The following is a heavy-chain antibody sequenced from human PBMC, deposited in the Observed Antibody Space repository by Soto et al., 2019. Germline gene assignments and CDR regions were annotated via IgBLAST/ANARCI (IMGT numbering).Heavy chain of an antibody. CDR1: GGSFSGYY. V-gene: IGHV4-34*01. D-gene: IGHD6-13*01. Sequence: QVQLQQWGAGLLKPSETLSLTCAVYGGSFSGYYWSWIRQPPGKGLEWIGEINHSGSTNYNPSLKRRVTISVDTSKNQFSLKLSSVTAADTAVYYCARGIADLEGIWYFDLWGRGTLVTVSS. J-gene: IGHJ2*01. CDR3: ARGIADLEGIWYFDL. CDR2: INHSGST.